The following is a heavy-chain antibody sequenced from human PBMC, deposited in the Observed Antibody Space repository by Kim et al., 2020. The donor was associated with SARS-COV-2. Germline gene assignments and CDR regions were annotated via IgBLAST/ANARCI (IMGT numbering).Heavy chain of an antibody. CDR3: ATTFGCGGDCYSNKAFDI. Sequence: ASVKVSCKVSGYTLTELSMHWVRQAPGKGLEWMGGFDPEDGETIYAQKFQGRVTMTEDTSTDTAYMELSSLRSEDTAVYYCATTFGCGGDCYSNKAFDIWGQGTMVTVSS. D-gene: IGHD2-21*02. J-gene: IGHJ3*02. CDR2: FDPEDGET. CDR1: GYTLTELS. V-gene: IGHV1-24*01.